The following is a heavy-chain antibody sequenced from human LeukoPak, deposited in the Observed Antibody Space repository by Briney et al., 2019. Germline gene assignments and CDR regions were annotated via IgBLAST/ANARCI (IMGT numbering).Heavy chain of an antibody. Sequence: GPLEPPLAALGFPFSSQAMSWVPQAPGKGPEGVPAFSGRGGSTYYADSVKGRFTISRDNSKNTLYVQMNSLRAEDTAVYYCVKRIYDFWSGYYRRAENHFDYWGQGTLVTVSS. CDR1: GFPFSSQA. CDR3: VKRIYDFWSGYYRRAENHFDY. V-gene: IGHV3-23*01. CDR2: FSGRGGST. D-gene: IGHD3-3*01. J-gene: IGHJ4*02.